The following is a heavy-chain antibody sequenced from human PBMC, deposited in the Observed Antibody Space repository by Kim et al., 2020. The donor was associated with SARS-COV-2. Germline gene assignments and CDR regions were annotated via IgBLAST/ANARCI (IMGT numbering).Heavy chain of an antibody. CDR3: ARGGGPVDILTGYYNGPIEY. V-gene: IGHV3-48*03. J-gene: IGHJ4*02. CDR2: IGSSGLSI. CDR1: GFNLNNYD. D-gene: IGHD3-9*01. Sequence: GGSLRLSCAASGFNLNNYDMNWVRQAPGKGLEWISHIGSSGLSIHYADSVRGRFTISRDNAKNSVFLQMNSLRGEDTAVYYCARGGGPVDILTGYYNGPIEYWGQGIQVTVSS.